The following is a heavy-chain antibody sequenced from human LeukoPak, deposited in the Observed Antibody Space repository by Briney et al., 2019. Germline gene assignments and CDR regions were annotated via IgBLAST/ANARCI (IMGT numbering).Heavy chain of an antibody. Sequence: KPSETLSLTCTVSGGSISGFYWSWIRQPPGKGLEWIGYIFYSGSTNYNPSLKSRVTISLDTSKNQFFLKLSSVTAADTAVYYCASNYYDSSGYERDDAFDIWGQGTMVTVSS. V-gene: IGHV4-59*01. CDR3: ASNYYDSSGYERDDAFDI. CDR1: GGSISGFY. CDR2: IFYSGST. J-gene: IGHJ3*02. D-gene: IGHD3-22*01.